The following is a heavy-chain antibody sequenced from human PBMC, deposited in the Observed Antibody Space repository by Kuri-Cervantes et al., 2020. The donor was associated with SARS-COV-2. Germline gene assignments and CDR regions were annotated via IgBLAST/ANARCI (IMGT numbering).Heavy chain of an antibody. CDR3: AREYYDILTGHQLFDY. CDR1: GGSISSYY. CDR2: IYTSGST. J-gene: IGHJ4*02. V-gene: IGHV4-4*07. D-gene: IGHD3-9*01. Sequence: GSLRLSCTVSGGSISSYYWSWIRQPAGKGLEWIGRIYTSGSTNYNPSLKSRVTMSVDTSRNQFSLKLSSVTAADTAVYYCAREYYDILTGHQLFDYWGQGTLVTVSS.